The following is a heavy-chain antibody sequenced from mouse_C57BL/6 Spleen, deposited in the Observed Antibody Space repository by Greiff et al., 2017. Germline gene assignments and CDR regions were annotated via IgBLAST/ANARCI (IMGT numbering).Heavy chain of an antibody. CDR1: GYTFTDYE. V-gene: IGHV1-15*01. Sequence: QVHVKQSGAELVRPGASVTLSCKASGYTFTDYEMHWVKQTPVHGLEWIGAIDPETGGTAYNQKFKGKAILTADKSSSTAYMELRSLTSEDSAVYYCTRGGPLTTVVARYFDVWGTGTTVTVSS. CDR3: TRGGPLTTVVARYFDV. J-gene: IGHJ1*03. CDR2: IDPETGGT. D-gene: IGHD1-1*01.